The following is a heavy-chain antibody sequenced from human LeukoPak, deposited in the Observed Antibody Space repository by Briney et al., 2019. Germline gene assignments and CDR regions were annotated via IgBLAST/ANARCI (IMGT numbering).Heavy chain of an antibody. CDR1: GGSISNYY. V-gene: IGHV4-59*08. D-gene: IGHD3-10*01. CDR3: AANSADENTLGSSYKV. CDR2: IYHSGST. J-gene: IGHJ4*02. Sequence: SETLSLTCTVSGGSISNYYWSWIRQPPGKGLEWIGYIYHSGSTNYNPSLKSRVTISVDTSKNQVSLKLTSVTAADTAVYYCAANSADENTLGSSYKVWGQGTLVTVSS.